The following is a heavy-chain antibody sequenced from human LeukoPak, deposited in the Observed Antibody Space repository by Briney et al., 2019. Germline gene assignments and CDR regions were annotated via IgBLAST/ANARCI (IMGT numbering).Heavy chain of an antibody. Sequence: PSETLSLTCAVYGGAFRDHQWSWIRQPPGKGLEWIGDVERRGYTNYNPSLKSRVTISVDTSKNQFSLKLSSVTAADTAVYYCARAPHYDILTGSRTTTFDYWGQGTLVTVSS. V-gene: IGHV4-34*01. CDR2: VERRGYT. CDR1: GGAFRDHQ. J-gene: IGHJ4*02. D-gene: IGHD3-9*01. CDR3: ARAPHYDILTGSRTTTFDY.